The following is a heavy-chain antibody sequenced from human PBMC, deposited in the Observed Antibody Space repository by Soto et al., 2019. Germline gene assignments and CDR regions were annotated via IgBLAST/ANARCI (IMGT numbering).Heavy chain of an antibody. CDR3: AFSSSWNRMSYFDY. CDR2: TYYRSKWYT. J-gene: IGHJ4*02. D-gene: IGHD6-13*01. CDR1: GDRVSSNIAA. V-gene: IGHV6-1*01. Sequence: KQSQTLSLPCAISGDRVSSNIAAWNWIRQSPSRGLEWLGRTYYRSKWYTDYAVSVKSRITINPDTSKNQFSLQLNSVTPEDTAVYYCAFSSSWNRMSYFDYWGQGTLVTVSS.